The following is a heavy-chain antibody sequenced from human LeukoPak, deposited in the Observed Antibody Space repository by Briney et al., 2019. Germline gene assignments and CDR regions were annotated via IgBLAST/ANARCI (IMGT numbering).Heavy chain of an antibody. J-gene: IGHJ4*02. D-gene: IGHD1-26*01. CDR3: ARDQRNSGSYRFEY. V-gene: IGHV1-18*01. Sequence: ASVKVSCKTSGYTFSGYGISLVRQAPGQGLEWMGWITGNNGNTNYAPSLQGRVTMTKDTSTNTAYMELTSLRSDDTAVYYCARDQRNSGSYRFEYWGQGTLVTVSS. CDR2: ITGNNGNT. CDR1: GYTFSGYG.